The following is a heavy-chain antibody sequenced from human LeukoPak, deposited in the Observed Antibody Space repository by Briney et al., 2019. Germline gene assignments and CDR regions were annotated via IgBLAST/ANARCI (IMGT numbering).Heavy chain of an antibody. V-gene: IGHV3-21*01. CDR1: GFTFSSYS. Sequence: GGSLRLSCAASGFTFSSYSMNWVRQAPGKGLEWVSSISSSSSYIYYADSVKGRFTISRDNAKNSLYLQMNSLRAEDTAVYYCARTGTISTSGAVDIWGQGTMVTVSS. CDR2: ISSSSSYI. D-gene: IGHD1-14*01. J-gene: IGHJ3*02. CDR3: ARTGTISTSGAVDI.